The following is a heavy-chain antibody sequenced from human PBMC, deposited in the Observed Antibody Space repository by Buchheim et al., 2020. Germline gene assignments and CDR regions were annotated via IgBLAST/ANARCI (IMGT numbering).Heavy chain of an antibody. CDR1: GYTFTNYC. CDR3: ARSMRVPTRLYGMDV. J-gene: IGHJ6*02. Sequence: QVQLVQSGAEVKKPGASVKVSCKASGYTFTNYCIHWVRQAPEQGLEWMGIINPSGGTTSYAQRFQGRVTMTGDTSTSHIYMELGSLRSEDTAVYYCARSMRVPTRLYGMDVWGQGTT. CDR2: INPSGGTT. D-gene: IGHD3-10*01. V-gene: IGHV1-46*01.